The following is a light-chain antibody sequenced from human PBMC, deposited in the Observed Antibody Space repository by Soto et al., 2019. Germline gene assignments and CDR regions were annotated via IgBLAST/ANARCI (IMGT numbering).Light chain of an antibody. CDR1: QSLLGSDGKTY. V-gene: IGKV2D-29*01. J-gene: IGKJ4*01. Sequence: DIVMTQTPLSLSVTPGQPASISCKSSQSLLGSDGKTYLSWYLQKPGHPPQLLIFEVSNHFSGVSDRFSGSGSGTDFTLKIRRVEAEDVGVYYCMQSVQFPRTFGGGTKVEIK. CDR3: MQSVQFPRT. CDR2: EVS.